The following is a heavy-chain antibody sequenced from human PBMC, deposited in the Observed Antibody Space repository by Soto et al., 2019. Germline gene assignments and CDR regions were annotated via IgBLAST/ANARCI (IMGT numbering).Heavy chain of an antibody. Sequence: GASVKVSCKASGGTFSSYAISWVRQAPGQGLEWMGGIIPIFGTANYAQKFQGRVTITADESTSTAYMELSSLRSEDTAVYYCARVGYSYYSYYYYGMDVWGQGTTVTVSS. D-gene: IGHD5-18*01. V-gene: IGHV1-69*13. CDR2: IIPIFGTA. J-gene: IGHJ6*02. CDR1: GGTFSSYA. CDR3: ARVGYSYYSYYYYGMDV.